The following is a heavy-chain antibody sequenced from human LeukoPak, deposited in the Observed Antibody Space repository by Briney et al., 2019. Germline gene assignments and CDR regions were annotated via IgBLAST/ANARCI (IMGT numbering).Heavy chain of an antibody. CDR3: ARDVGITVTDSFDP. J-gene: IGHJ5*02. CDR2: INTYNGNT. V-gene: IGHV1-18*01. Sequence: ASVKVSCKASGYIFTSYGISWVRQAPGQGLEWMGWINTYNGNTKYAQKVQGRVTMTTDTSTSTVYMEVRGLRSDDAAMYYCARDVGITVTDSFDPWGQGTLVTVSS. CDR1: GYIFTSYG. D-gene: IGHD4-11*01.